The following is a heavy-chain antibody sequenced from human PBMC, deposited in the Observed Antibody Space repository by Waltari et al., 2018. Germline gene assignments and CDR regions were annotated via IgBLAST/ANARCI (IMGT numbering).Heavy chain of an antibody. D-gene: IGHD2-8*02. J-gene: IGHJ4*02. Sequence: EVQLVQSGAEVKKPGESLKISCKGSGYSFTSYWIGWVRQMPGQGLEWMGIIYPGDSYTRYSPAFQGQVTISADKSISTAYLQWSSLKASDTAMYYCARPLGYCTGGVCPAGYWGQGTLVTVSS. CDR2: IYPGDSYT. V-gene: IGHV5-51*01. CDR3: ARPLGYCTGGVCPAGY. CDR1: GYSFTSYW.